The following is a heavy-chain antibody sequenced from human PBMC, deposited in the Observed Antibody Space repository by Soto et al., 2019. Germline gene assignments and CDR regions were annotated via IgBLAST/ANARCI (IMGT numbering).Heavy chain of an antibody. Sequence: QITLKESGPTLVKPTQTLTLTCTFSEFSLTTRGVGVGWIRQPPGKALECLALIYWDDDKRYSPSLQSRLSITKDTSKNRVVLTMTNVDPVDTATYYCAHIPNYYQYDWFDPWGQGTLVSVSS. V-gene: IGHV2-5*02. CDR1: EFSLTTRGVG. CDR3: AHIPNYYQYDWFDP. D-gene: IGHD3-16*01. J-gene: IGHJ5*02. CDR2: IYWDDDK.